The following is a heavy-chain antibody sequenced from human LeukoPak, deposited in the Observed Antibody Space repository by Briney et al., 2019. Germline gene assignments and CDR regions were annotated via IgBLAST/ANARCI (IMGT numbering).Heavy chain of an antibody. Sequence: PGGSLRLSCAASGFTFSSYWMSWVRQAPGKGLEWVANIEQDGSEKYYVDSVKGRFTISRDNAKNSLYLQMNSLRAEDTAVYYCASELLWFGELLRSDYYYGMDVWGQGTTVTVSS. CDR2: IEQDGSEK. D-gene: IGHD3-10*01. CDR3: ASELLWFGELLRSDYYYGMDV. V-gene: IGHV3-7*01. J-gene: IGHJ6*02. CDR1: GFTFSSYW.